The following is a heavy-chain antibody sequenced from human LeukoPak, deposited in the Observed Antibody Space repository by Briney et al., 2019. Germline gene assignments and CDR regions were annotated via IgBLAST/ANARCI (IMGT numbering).Heavy chain of an antibody. CDR1: GFTFSSYS. J-gene: IGHJ4*02. CDR2: ISSSSSYI. Sequence: GGSLRLSCAASGFTFSSYSMNWVRQAPGKGLEWVSSISSSSSYIYYADSVKGRFTISRDNAKNSLYLQMNTLRAEDTAIYYCAKGSSGSRPYYFDYWGQGTLVTVSS. D-gene: IGHD3-22*01. CDR3: AKGSSGSRPYYFDY. V-gene: IGHV3-21*04.